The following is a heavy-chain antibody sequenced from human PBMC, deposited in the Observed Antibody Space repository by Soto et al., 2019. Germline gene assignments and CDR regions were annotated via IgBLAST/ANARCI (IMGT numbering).Heavy chain of an antibody. D-gene: IGHD3-10*01. V-gene: IGHV4-31*03. CDR2: IYYSGGT. CDR3: AIEPFGEGWFDP. Sequence: QVQLQESGPGLVKPSQTLSLTCTVSGGSISSGGYYWSWIRQHPGKGLEWIGYIYYSGGTYYNPSLTSRVTISVDTSKNQFSLKLSSVTAADTAVYYCAIEPFGEGWFDPWGQGTLVTVSS. CDR1: GGSISSGGYY. J-gene: IGHJ5*02.